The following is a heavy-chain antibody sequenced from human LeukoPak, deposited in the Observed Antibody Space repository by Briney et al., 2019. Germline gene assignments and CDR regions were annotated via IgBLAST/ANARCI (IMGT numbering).Heavy chain of an antibody. CDR3: VSFYETY. Sequence: GGSLRLSCAASGNYWMHWVRQAPGKGLVWVSHINSDGSWTSYADSVKGRFTISKDNAKNTVYLQMNSLSAEDTAVYYCVSFYETYWGRGTLVTVSS. CDR1: GNYW. CDR2: INSDGSWT. D-gene: IGHD2/OR15-2a*01. V-gene: IGHV3-74*01. J-gene: IGHJ4*02.